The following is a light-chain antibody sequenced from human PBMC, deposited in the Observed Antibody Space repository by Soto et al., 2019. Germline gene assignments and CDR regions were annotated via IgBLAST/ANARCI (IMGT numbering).Light chain of an antibody. J-gene: IGKJ1*01. CDR3: QKYDSAPT. CDR1: RGIGNA. Sequence: DIQMTQSPSSLSASVGDRVTITCRPSRGIGNALAWYQQKPGTVPKLLIHSASTLQSGVPSRFSGSGSGTDFTLTISSLQPEDVASYYCQKYDSAPTFGPRTKV. CDR2: SAS. V-gene: IGKV1-27*01.